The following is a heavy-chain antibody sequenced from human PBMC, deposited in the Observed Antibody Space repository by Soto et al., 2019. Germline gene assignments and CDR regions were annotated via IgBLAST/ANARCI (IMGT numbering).Heavy chain of an antibody. J-gene: IGHJ4*02. CDR2: ISGSGGTT. V-gene: IGHV3-23*01. Sequence: EVQLLESGGGLVQPGRSLRLSCAASGFTFSNYAMSWVRQAPGQGVDWVSAISGSGGTTYYADSVKGRFTISRDNSKNTLFLQMNSLRAEDAAVYYCAKLFVETGPNIAWPWTYHYWRQGTLVNLS. CDR1: GFTFSNYA. CDR3: AKLFVETGPNIAWPWTYHY. D-gene: IGHD1-7*01.